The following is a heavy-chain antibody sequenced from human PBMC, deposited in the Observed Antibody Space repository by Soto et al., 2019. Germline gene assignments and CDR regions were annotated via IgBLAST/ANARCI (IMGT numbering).Heavy chain of an antibody. CDR3: AKSTARIPRDDAFDI. CDR1: GVTFKDYG. J-gene: IGHJ3*02. V-gene: IGHV3-30*18. Sequence: GGSLRLSCGAPGVTFKDYGMHWVRQAPGKGLEWVAVISYDGKQTYYADSVKGRFTISKDKSKRTLFLQMNSLRVDDTAVYYCAKSTARIPRDDAFDIWGQGTMVTVSS. CDR2: ISYDGKQT. D-gene: IGHD5-18*01.